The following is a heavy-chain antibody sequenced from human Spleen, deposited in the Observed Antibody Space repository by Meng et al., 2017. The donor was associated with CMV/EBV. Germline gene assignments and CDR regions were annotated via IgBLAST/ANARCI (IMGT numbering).Heavy chain of an antibody. CDR1: GYTFTGYY. V-gene: IGHV1-2*02. Sequence: GQLVQSGAGVKKPGASVKVSCKASGYTFTGYYMHWVRQAPGQGLEWMGWINPNSGGTNYAQKFQGRVTMTRDTSISTAYMELSRLRSDDTAVYYCARDRPTVPHRYYFDYWGQGTLVTVSS. J-gene: IGHJ4*02. CDR3: ARDRPTVPHRYYFDY. CDR2: INPNSGGT. D-gene: IGHD4-17*01.